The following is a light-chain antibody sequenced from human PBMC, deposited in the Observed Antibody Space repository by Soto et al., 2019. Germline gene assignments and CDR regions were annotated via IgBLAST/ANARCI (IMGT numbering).Light chain of an antibody. CDR3: QQSYSSPPT. CDR1: QSISSY. V-gene: IGKV1-39*01. J-gene: IGKJ5*01. CDR2: AAS. Sequence: DIQMTQSPSSLSASVGDRVTITCRASQSISSYLNWYQQKPGKAPNLLIYAASSLQSGVPSRFSGSGSGTDFPLTISSLQPEDFATYYCQQSYSSPPTFGQGTRLETK.